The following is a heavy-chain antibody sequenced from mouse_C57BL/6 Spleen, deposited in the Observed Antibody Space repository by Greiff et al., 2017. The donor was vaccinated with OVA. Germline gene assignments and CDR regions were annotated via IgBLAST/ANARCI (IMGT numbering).Heavy chain of an antibody. CDR3: AKGRNYNGNPMDY. CDR2: INPNYGTT. Sequence: VQLQQSGPELVKPGASVKISCKASGYSFTDYNMNWVKQSNGKSLEWIGVINPNYGTTSYNQKFKGKATLTVDQSSSTAYMQLNSLTSEYSAVYYCAKGRNYNGNPMDYWGQGTSVTVSS. D-gene: IGHD2-1*01. CDR1: GYSFTDYN. J-gene: IGHJ4*01. V-gene: IGHV1-39*01.